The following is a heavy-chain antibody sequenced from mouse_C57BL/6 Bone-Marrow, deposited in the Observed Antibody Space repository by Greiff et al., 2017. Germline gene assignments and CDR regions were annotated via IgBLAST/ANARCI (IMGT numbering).Heavy chain of an antibody. CDR2: ISSGGGYT. J-gene: IGHJ2*01. CDR3: ARHCYGSSFDY. V-gene: IGHV5-6*01. CDR1: GFTFSSYG. Sequence: EVQLVESGGDLVKPGGSLKLSCAASGFTFSSYGMSWVRQTPDKRLEWVAIISSGGGYTYYPDSVKGRFTVTRDNAKNTLYLQMRSLKSEDTDMYYLARHCYGSSFDYWGQGTTLTVSS. D-gene: IGHD1-1*01.